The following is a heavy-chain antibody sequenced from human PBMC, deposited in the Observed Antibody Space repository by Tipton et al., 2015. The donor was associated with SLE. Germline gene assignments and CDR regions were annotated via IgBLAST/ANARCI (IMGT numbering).Heavy chain of an antibody. CDR1: GDSISSDGFY. D-gene: IGHD5-12*01. CDR3: ARAGEYGDYEATDY. Sequence: TLSLTCTVSGDSISSDGFYWSWIRQHPDKVLEWIGYIYYTGTTQYNPSLKSRLTISLDTSKNQFSLRLSSVTAADTATYYCARAGEYGDYEATDYWGQGTLVTVSS. V-gene: IGHV4-31*03. J-gene: IGHJ4*02. CDR2: IYYTGTT.